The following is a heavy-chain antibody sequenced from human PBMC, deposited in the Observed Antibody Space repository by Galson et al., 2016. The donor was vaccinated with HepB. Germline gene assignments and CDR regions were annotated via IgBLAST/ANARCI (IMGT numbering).Heavy chain of an antibody. CDR3: VRDFLWGEGADAFDS. V-gene: IGHV3-74*01. D-gene: IGHD3-16*01. J-gene: IGHJ3*02. CDR2: INGDGWIT. Sequence: SLRLSCAASGFNFITTLMHWVRQSPGKGLVWVSRINGDGWITNYADSVRGRFTISSDNAKNTVSLQMNSLRAEDTAIYYCVRDFLWGEGADAFDSWGQGTRVTVSS. CDR1: GFNFITTL.